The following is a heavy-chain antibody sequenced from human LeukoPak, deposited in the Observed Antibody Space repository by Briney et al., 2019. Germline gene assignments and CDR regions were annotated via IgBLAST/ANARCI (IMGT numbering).Heavy chain of an antibody. V-gene: IGHV3-21*01. CDR2: ITSSSTYT. CDR1: GFSFSSYN. Sequence: GGSLRLSCAASGFSFSSYNMNWVRQTPGKGLEWVSSITSSSTYTFYADSVKGRFTISRDNAKNSLYLQMNSLRAEDTAVYYCASARRGAAAGTGYWGQGTLVTVSS. D-gene: IGHD6-13*01. J-gene: IGHJ4*02. CDR3: ASARRGAAAGTGY.